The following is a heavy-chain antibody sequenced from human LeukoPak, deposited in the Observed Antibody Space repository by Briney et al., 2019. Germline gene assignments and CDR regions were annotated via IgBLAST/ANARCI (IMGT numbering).Heavy chain of an antibody. J-gene: IGHJ4*02. D-gene: IGHD5-12*01. V-gene: IGHV4-59*08. CDR2: IYYRGGT. CDR3: ARGRPLVAPGVYYFEY. Sequence: PSETLSLTCTVSGGSGSSYYWSWIRQPPGKGLEWIGYIYYRGGTNYNPSLESRVTISGDTSKNEFSLKLTSVTAADTAVYYCARGRPLVAPGVYYFEYWGQGTLVTVSS. CDR1: GGSGSSYY.